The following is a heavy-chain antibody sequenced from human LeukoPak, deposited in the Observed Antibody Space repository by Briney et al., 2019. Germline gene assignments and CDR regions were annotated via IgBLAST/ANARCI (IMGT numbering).Heavy chain of an antibody. V-gene: IGHV1-46*01. D-gene: IGHD2-21*01. Sequence: ASVKVSCKASGYTFTSYYMHWVRQAPGQGLEWVGIINPSGGSTSYALKFQGRVTMTRDTSTSTVYMELSSLRSEDTAVYYCAYSGAANWFDPWGQGTLVTVSS. CDR1: GYTFTSYY. CDR3: AYSGAANWFDP. J-gene: IGHJ5*02. CDR2: INPSGGST.